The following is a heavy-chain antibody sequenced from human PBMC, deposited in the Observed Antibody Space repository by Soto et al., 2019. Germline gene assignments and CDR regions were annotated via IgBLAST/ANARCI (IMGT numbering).Heavy chain of an antibody. CDR2: IDPSDSYT. V-gene: IGHV5-10-1*01. D-gene: IGHD3-22*01. J-gene: IGHJ6*02. Sequence: PGASLKTCSKGSGSSSTSSWSSRVRQMLGKGLEWRGSIDPSDSYTNYSPSFQGHVIIPADKSISTAYLQCSSLKAADTDMYYCARIPLPIIDYDSSGYYYYYGMDVCGQGTTVTVSS. CDR1: GSSSTSSW. CDR3: ARIPLPIIDYDSSGYYYYYGMDV.